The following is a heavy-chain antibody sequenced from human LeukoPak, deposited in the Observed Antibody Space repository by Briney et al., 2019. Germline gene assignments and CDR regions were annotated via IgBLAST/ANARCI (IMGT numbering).Heavy chain of an antibody. CDR1: GGTFSSYT. CDR3: AREDAHYDILTGYYTLYYFDY. CDR2: IIPILGIA. V-gene: IGHV1-69*04. J-gene: IGHJ4*02. Sequence: SVKVSCKASGGTFSSYTISWVRQAPGQGLEWMGRIIPILGIANYAQKFQGRVTITADKSTSTAYMELSSLRSEDTAVYYCAREDAHYDILTGYYTLYYFDYWGQGTLVTVSS. D-gene: IGHD3-9*01.